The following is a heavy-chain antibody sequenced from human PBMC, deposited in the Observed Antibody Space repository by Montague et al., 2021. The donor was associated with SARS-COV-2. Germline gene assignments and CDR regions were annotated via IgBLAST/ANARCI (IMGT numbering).Heavy chain of an antibody. J-gene: IGHJ4*02. CDR1: GFSLSTSGMC. D-gene: IGHD3-16*02. Sequence: PALVKPTQTLTLTCTFSGFSLSTSGMCVSWIRQPPGKALEWLARIDWDDDKYYSTSLKTRLTISKDTSKNQVVLTMTNMDPVDTAMYYWARTTMITFGGVIVPFDYWGQGTLVTVSS. V-gene: IGHV2-70*11. CDR2: IDWDDDK. CDR3: ARTTMITFGGVIVPFDY.